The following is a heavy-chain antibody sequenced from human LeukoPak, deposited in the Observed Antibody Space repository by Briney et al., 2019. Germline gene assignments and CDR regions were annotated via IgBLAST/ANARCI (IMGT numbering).Heavy chain of an antibody. CDR1: GFTFSSYA. J-gene: IGHJ4*02. Sequence: GGSLRLSCAASGFTFSSYAMSWIRQAPGKGLEWVSAISGSGGSTYYADSVKGRFTISRDNSKNTLYLQMNSLRAEDTAVYYCAKDPRVDYGPIGYYFDYWGQGTLVTVSS. V-gene: IGHV3-23*01. CDR3: AKDPRVDYGPIGYYFDY. D-gene: IGHD4-17*01. CDR2: ISGSGGST.